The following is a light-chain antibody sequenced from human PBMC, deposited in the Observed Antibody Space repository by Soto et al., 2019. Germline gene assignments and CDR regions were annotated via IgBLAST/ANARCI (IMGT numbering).Light chain of an antibody. J-gene: IGKJ4*01. CDR1: QSVSSSY. CDR3: QQYGSSTLT. Sequence: EIVLTQSPGTLSLSPGERATLSCRASQSVSSSYLAWYQQKPGQAPRLLIDGASSRATGIPDRFSGCGSGTVFTLTISRLEPEDFAVYYCQQYGSSTLTFGGGTKVEIK. CDR2: GAS. V-gene: IGKV3-20*01.